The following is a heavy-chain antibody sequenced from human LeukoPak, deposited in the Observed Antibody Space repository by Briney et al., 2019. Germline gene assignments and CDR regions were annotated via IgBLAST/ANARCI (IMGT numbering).Heavy chain of an antibody. D-gene: IGHD2-15*01. CDR3: SRDPPERGVLVAATGY. CDR2: INPNSGGT. V-gene: IGHV1-2*02. Sequence: ASVKVSCKASGYTFTGYYMHWVRQAPGQGLEWMGWINPNSGGTNYAQKFQGRVTMTRDTSISTAYMELSRLRSNETAVYYCSRDPPERGVLVAATGYWGQGTLVTVSS. CDR1: GYTFTGYY. J-gene: IGHJ4*02.